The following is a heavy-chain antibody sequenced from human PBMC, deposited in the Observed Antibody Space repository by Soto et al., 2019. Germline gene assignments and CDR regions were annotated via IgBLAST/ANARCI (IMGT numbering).Heavy chain of an antibody. J-gene: IGHJ3*02. V-gene: IGHV1-18*01. CDR1: GYTFTSYG. CDR3: ARGSITIFGVAYALYAFDI. Sequence: ASVKVSCKASGYTFTSYGISWVRQAPGQGLEWMGWISAYNGNTNYAQKLQGRVTMTTDTSTSTAYMELRSLRSDDTAVYYCARGSITIFGVAYALYAFDIWGQGTMVTVSS. D-gene: IGHD3-3*01. CDR2: ISAYNGNT.